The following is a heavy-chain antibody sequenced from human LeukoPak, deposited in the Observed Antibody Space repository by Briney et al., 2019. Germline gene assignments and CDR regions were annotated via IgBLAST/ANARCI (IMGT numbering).Heavy chain of an antibody. J-gene: IGHJ5*02. CDR2: IYTSGST. Sequence: SETLSLTCTVSGGSISSYYWSWIRQPAGKGLEWIGRIYTSGSTNYNPSLKSRVTMSVDTSKNQFSLKLSSVTAADTAVYYCVRGDILTAYNWFDPWAQGFDPWGQGTLVTVSS. CDR3: VRGDILTAYNWFDPWAQGFDP. CDR1: GGSISSYY. V-gene: IGHV4-4*07. D-gene: IGHD3-9*01.